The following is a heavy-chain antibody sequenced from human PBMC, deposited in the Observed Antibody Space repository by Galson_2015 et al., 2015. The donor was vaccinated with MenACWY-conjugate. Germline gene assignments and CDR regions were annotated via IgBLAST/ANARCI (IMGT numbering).Heavy chain of an antibody. CDR3: ARESAYCAGGTCGSF. CDR2: VFYNGTT. CDR1: YASIASSDYY. V-gene: IGHV4-39*07. D-gene: IGHD2-8*02. Sequence: SETLSLTCTASYASIASSDYYGSWIRQTPRKGLEWIGTVFYNGTTYYNPSLKSRVTISVDTSKNQISLNLNSATAADTALYYCARESAYCAGGTCGSFWGQGTLVTVSS. J-gene: IGHJ4*02.